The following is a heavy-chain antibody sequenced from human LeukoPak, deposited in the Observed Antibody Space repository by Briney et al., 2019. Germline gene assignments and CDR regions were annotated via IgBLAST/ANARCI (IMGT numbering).Heavy chain of an antibody. D-gene: IGHD4-17*01. Sequence: SETLSLTCAVSGGSISSNSYYWGWIRQPPGKGLEWIGGINHSGSTNYNPSLKSRVTISVDTSKNQFSLKLSSVTAADTAVYYCARERAVTTYYYFDYWGQGTLVTVSS. CDR1: GGSISSNSYY. CDR2: INHSGST. CDR3: ARERAVTTYYYFDY. J-gene: IGHJ4*02. V-gene: IGHV4-39*07.